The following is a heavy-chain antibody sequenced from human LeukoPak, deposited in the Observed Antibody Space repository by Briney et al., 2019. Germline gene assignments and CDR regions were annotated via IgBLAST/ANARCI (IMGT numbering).Heavy chain of an antibody. CDR2: IYYSGST. V-gene: IGHV4-59*01. Sequence: SETLSLTCTVSGGSISSYYWSWIRQPPGKGLEWIGYIYYSGSTNYNPSLKSRVTISVDTSKNQFSLKLSSVTVADTAVYYCARASSGYYSPDAFDIWGQGTMVTVSS. CDR3: ARASSGYYSPDAFDI. J-gene: IGHJ3*02. CDR1: GGSISSYY. D-gene: IGHD3-22*01.